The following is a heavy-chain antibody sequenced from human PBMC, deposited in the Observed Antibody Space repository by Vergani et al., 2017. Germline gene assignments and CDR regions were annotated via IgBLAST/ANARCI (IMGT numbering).Heavy chain of an antibody. Sequence: VQLLESGGGLVQPGGSLRLSCAASGFTFSDYYMTWIRQAPGKGLEWVSYISSSGSTIYYADSLKGRFTISRDNAKNSLYLQMNSLRAEDTAVYYCASWYHYDSSGPLYWGQGTLVTVSS. V-gene: IGHV3-11*01. CDR2: ISSSGSTI. D-gene: IGHD3-22*01. CDR3: ASWYHYDSSGPLY. CDR1: GFTFSDYY. J-gene: IGHJ4*02.